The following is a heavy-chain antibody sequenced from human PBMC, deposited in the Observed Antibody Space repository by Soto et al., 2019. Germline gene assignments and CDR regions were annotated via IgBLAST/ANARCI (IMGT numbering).Heavy chain of an antibody. Sequence: GGSLRLSCAASGFTFSSYEMNWVRQAPGKGLEWVSYISSSGSTIYYADSVKGRFTISRDNAKNSLYLQMNSPRAEDTAVYYCERDREDHYYYYGMDVWGQGTTVTVYS. V-gene: IGHV3-48*03. CDR2: ISSSGSTI. J-gene: IGHJ6*02. CDR1: GFTFSSYE. CDR3: ERDREDHYYYYGMDV.